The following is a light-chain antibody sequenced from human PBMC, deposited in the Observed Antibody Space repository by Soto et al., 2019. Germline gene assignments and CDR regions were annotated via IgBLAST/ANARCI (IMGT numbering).Light chain of an antibody. V-gene: IGKV1-5*01. CDR2: DAS. CDR1: QSISTW. Sequence: DIQMTQSPATLSASDGDRVTITCRASQSISTWLAWYQQKPGKAPKLLIYDASSLKSGVPSRFSGSGSGTEFTLTISSLQPDDFATYYCQQYNTYPLTFGGGTKVEIK. J-gene: IGKJ4*01. CDR3: QQYNTYPLT.